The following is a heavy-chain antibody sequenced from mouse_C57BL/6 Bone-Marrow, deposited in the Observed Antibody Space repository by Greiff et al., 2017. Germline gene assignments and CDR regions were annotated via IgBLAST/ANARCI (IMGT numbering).Heavy chain of an antibody. J-gene: IGHJ4*01. CDR2: IYPGSGNT. CDR1: GYTFTDYY. CDR3: ARILRYAMDY. D-gene: IGHD1-1*01. V-gene: IGHV1-76*01. Sequence: VQLQQSGAELVRPGASVKLSCKASGYTFTDYYINWVKQRPGQGLEWIERIYPGSGNTYYNEKFKGKATLTAEKSSSTAYMQLSSLTSEDSAVYFCARILRYAMDYWGQGTSVTVSS.